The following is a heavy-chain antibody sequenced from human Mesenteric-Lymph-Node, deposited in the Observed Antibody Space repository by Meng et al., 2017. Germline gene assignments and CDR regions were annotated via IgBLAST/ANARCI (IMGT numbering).Heavy chain of an antibody. CDR2: ISYDGSNK. V-gene: IGHV3-30*04. Sequence: GESLKISCAASGFTFSSYAMHWVRQAPGKGLEWVAVISYDGSNKYYADSVKGRFNISRDDSKDTLYLHMNTLTPEDTGVYFCARAPLSGHCSTPSCFWDAFDIWGQGTMVTVSS. CDR1: GFTFSSYA. J-gene: IGHJ3*02. D-gene: IGHD2-2*01. CDR3: ARAPLSGHCSTPSCFWDAFDI.